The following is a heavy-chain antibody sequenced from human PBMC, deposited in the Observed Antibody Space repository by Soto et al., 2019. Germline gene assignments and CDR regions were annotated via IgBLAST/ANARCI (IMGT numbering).Heavy chain of an antibody. CDR3: ARLVAEGNV. J-gene: IGHJ6*04. CDR1: GASISNYY. D-gene: IGHD2-15*01. Sequence: QVQLQESGPGLVKPSETLSLTCTVSGASISNYYWSWIRQPPGKGLEWIGYIYYSGSTNYSPSLQSRVTISVDTSKNQFSLKLSSVTAADTAVYYCARLVAEGNVWGKGTTVTVSS. CDR2: IYYSGST. V-gene: IGHV4-59*08.